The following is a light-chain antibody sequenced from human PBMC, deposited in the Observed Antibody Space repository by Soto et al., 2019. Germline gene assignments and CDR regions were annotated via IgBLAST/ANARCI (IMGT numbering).Light chain of an antibody. V-gene: IGKV3-15*01. CDR3: QQYNNWLSWT. Sequence: EIVMTQSPSTLSVSPGERATISCRASQSVSSNLAWYQQKPGKAPRLLIYGASTRATGIPARFSGSGSGTEFTLTISSLQSEDFAVYYCQQYNNWLSWTFGQGTKVEIK. CDR1: QSVSSN. CDR2: GAS. J-gene: IGKJ1*01.